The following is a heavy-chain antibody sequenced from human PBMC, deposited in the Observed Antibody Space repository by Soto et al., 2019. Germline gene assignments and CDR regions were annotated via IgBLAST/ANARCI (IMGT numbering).Heavy chain of an antibody. V-gene: IGHV3-30-3*01. CDR2: ISYDGSNK. CDR1: GFTFSSYA. CDR3: ARDLLLRYFDWLPAPGAYYYYYGMDV. J-gene: IGHJ6*02. Sequence: GSLRLSCAASGFTFSSYAMHWVRQAPGKGLEWVAVISYDGSNKYYADSVKGRFTISRDNSKNTLYLQMNSLRAEDTAVYYCARDLLLRYFDWLPAPGAYYYYYGMDVWGQGTTVTVSS. D-gene: IGHD3-9*01.